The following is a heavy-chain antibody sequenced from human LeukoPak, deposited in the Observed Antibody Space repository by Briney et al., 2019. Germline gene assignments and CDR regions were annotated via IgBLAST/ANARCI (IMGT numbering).Heavy chain of an antibody. CDR2: IYSGGST. D-gene: IGHD2-15*01. J-gene: IGHJ4*02. CDR3: ATYCSGGSCYSGFDY. Sequence: PGGSLRLSCAASGFTVSSNYMSWVRQAPGKGLEWVSVIYSGGSTYYADSVKGRFTISRDNSKNTLYLQMNSLRAEDTAVYYCATYCSGGSCYSGFDYWGQGTLVTVSS. V-gene: IGHV3-66*01. CDR1: GFTVSSNY.